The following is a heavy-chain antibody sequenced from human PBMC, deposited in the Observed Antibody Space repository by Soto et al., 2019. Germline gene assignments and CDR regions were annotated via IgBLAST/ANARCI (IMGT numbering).Heavy chain of an antibody. V-gene: IGHV4-34*01. J-gene: IGHJ4*02. D-gene: IGHD6-19*01. CDR3: ARGFTPLAVAGAFDY. Sequence: QVQLQQWGAGLLKPSETLSLTCAVYGGSFSGYYWSWIRQPPGKGLEWIGEINHSGSTNYNPSLKSRVTISVDTSKNQSSLKLSSVTAADTAVYYCARGFTPLAVAGAFDYWGQGTLVTVSS. CDR1: GGSFSGYY. CDR2: INHSGST.